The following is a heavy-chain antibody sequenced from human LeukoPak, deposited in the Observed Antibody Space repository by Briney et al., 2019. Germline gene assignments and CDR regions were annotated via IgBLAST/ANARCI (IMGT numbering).Heavy chain of an antibody. CDR1: GYTFSDYY. D-gene: IGHD5-18*01. V-gene: IGHV1-69*06. CDR3: ARLEVAVDTADEFDY. J-gene: IGHJ4*02. CDR2: IIPIFGTA. Sequence: GASVKVSCKASGYTFSDYYMHWVRQAPGQGLEWMGGIIPIFGTANYAQKFQGRVTITADKSTSTAYMELSRLRSDDTAVYYCARLEVAVDTADEFDYWGQGTLVTVSS.